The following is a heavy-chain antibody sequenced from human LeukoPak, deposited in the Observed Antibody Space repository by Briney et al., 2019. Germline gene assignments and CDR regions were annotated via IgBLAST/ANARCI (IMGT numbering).Heavy chain of an antibody. V-gene: IGHV4-39*07. CDR1: GGSISSSSYY. J-gene: IGHJ4*02. CDR3: ARGGRLLWFGELSYYFDY. Sequence: SETLSLTCTVSGGSISSSSYYWGWIRQPPGKGLEWIGSIYYSGSTYYNPSLKSRVTISVDTSKNQFSLKLSSVTAADTAVYYCARGGRLLWFGELSYYFDYWGQGTLVTVSS. D-gene: IGHD3-10*01. CDR2: IYYSGST.